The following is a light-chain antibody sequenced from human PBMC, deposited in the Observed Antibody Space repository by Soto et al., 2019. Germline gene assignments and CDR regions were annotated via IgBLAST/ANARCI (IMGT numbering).Light chain of an antibody. J-gene: IGKJ1*01. V-gene: IGKV3-20*01. CDR1: QSIRSNY. CDR2: GAS. CDR3: QQYGSSPRT. Sequence: EIVLTQSPGTLSLPPGERATLSCRASQSIRSNYVAWYQQKPGQGPRLLIYGASSRATGIPDGFSGSGSGTDFTLIISRLEPEDFAMYYCQQYGSSPRTFGQGTKVDIK.